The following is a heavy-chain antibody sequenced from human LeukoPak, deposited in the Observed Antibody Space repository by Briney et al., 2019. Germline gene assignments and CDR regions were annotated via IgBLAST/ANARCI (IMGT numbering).Heavy chain of an antibody. CDR2: IILIFGTA. Sequence: SVKDSCKASGGTFSSYAISWVRQAPGQGPEWMGGIILIFGTANYAQKFQGRVTITADESTSTAYMELSSLRSEDTAVYYCARALHYYDSSGYYYFDYWGQGTLDTVSS. CDR3: ARALHYYDSSGYYYFDY. J-gene: IGHJ4*02. CDR1: GGTFSSYA. D-gene: IGHD3-22*01. V-gene: IGHV1-69*13.